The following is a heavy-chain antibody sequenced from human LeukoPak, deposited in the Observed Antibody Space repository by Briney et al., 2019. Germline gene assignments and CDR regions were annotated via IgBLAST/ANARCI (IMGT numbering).Heavy chain of an antibody. J-gene: IGHJ5*02. Sequence: TSETLSLTCTVSGGSISSYYWSWIRQPPGKGLEWIGYIYYSGSTNYNPSLKSRVTISVDTSKNQFSLKLSSVTAADTAVYYCAGTTVRGNWFDPWGQGTLVTVSS. D-gene: IGHD4-17*01. V-gene: IGHV4-59*01. CDR3: AGTTVRGNWFDP. CDR2: IYYSGST. CDR1: GGSISSYY.